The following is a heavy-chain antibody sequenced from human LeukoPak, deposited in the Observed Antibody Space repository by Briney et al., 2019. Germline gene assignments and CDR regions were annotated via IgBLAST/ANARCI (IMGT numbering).Heavy chain of an antibody. D-gene: IGHD3-10*01. CDR2: IFYSGST. J-gene: IGHJ3*02. V-gene: IGHV4-39*07. CDR1: GGSISTSNYY. Sequence: SETLSLTCTVSGGSISTSNYYWGWIRQPPGKGLEWIGNIFYSGSTYYSPSLKSRVTISLDTSRNQFSLKLSSVTAADTAVYYCARDARLLSTPDAFDIWGQGTMVTVSS. CDR3: ARDARLLSTPDAFDI.